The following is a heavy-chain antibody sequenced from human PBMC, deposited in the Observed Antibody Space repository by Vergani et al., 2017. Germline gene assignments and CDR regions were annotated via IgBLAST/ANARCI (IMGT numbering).Heavy chain of an antibody. CDR2: IYYSGST. Sequence: QVQLQESGPGLVKPSETLSLTCTVSGGSISSYYWSWIRQPPGKGLEWIGYIYYSGSTNYNPSLKSRVTISVDTSKNQFSLKLSSVTAADTAVYYCARDIGYCSSTSCLDAFDIWGQGTMVTVSS. V-gene: IGHV4-59*01. D-gene: IGHD2-2*01. J-gene: IGHJ3*02. CDR1: GGSISSYY. CDR3: ARDIGYCSSTSCLDAFDI.